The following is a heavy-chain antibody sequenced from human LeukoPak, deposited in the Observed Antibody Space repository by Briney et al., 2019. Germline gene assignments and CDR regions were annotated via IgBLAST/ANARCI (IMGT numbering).Heavy chain of an antibody. CDR3: AKYAAVPGPNWLDT. CDR2: IRYSGGT. D-gene: IGHD6-19*01. V-gene: IGHV4-59*01. Sequence: SGTLSLTCTVSGGSISSYWWSWIRQPPGKGLEWIGSIRYSGGTYSKPSLKSRVTISVDTSKNQFSLKLSSVTAADTAMYYCAKYAAVPGPNWLDTWGQGILVTVSS. CDR1: GGSISSYW. J-gene: IGHJ5*02.